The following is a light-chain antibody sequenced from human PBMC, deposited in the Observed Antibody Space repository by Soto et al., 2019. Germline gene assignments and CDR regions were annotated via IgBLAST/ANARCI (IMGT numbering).Light chain of an antibody. Sequence: DVVMTQTPLSLSVAPGQPASISCKSSQSLLHITGETFLFWYLQKPGQSPQLLIYEVSTRVSGVPDRLSGCESGTDFTLEISRVETDDVGIYYCMQSTQLPPTFGQRTRLGIE. CDR3: MQSTQLPPT. CDR1: QSLLHITGETF. J-gene: IGKJ5*01. V-gene: IGKV2D-29*02. CDR2: EVS.